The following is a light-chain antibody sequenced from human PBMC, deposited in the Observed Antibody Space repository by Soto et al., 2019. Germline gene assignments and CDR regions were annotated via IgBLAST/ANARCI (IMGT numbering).Light chain of an antibody. CDR1: KNDIGAYDF. CDR3: KSYAGSNTYV. V-gene: IGLV2-8*01. Sequence: QPALTQPPSASGSPGQSVTISCTGTKNDIGAYDFVSWYQHHPGKAPRLIIYEVVQRPSGVPDRFSGSKSGNTASLTVSGLQAADEADYFCKSYAGSNTYVFGSGTKV. CDR2: EVV. J-gene: IGLJ1*01.